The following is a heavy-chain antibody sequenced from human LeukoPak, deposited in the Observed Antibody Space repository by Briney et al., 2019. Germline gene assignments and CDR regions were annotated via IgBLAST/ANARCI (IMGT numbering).Heavy chain of an antibody. CDR2: IVSSAGSI. CDR1: GFTFSSNA. D-gene: IGHD3-3*02. Sequence: GGSLRLSCAASGFTFSSNAMRWVRQAPGKGLEWVSGIVSSAGSIHYADSVKGRFTISRDNSKNPLYLQMNSLRAEDTAVYYCVKDLHFWSAGDYWGQGTLVTVSS. J-gene: IGHJ4*02. V-gene: IGHV3-23*01. CDR3: VKDLHFWSAGDY.